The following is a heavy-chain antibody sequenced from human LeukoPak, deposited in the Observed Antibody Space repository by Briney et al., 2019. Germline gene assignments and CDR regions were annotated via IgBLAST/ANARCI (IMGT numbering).Heavy chain of an antibody. V-gene: IGHV4-59*01. D-gene: IGHD5-12*01. CDR3: ARELSGYDYYYYYYMDV. Sequence: PSETLSLTCTVSGGSTSSYYWSWIRQPPGKGLEWSGYIYYSGSTNYNPSLKSRVTISVDTSKNQFSLKLSSVTAADTAVYYCARELSGYDYYYYYYMDVWGKGTTVTVSS. CDR2: IYYSGST. J-gene: IGHJ6*03. CDR1: GGSTSSYY.